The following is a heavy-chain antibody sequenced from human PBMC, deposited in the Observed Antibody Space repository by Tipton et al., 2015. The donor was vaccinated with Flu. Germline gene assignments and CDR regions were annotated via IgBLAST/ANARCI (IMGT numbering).Heavy chain of an antibody. V-gene: IGHV3-15*01. CDR2: IKSKNDGGTR. CDR3: TAGVGATDHDY. CDR1: GFTFTNAW. J-gene: IGHJ4*02. Sequence: QLVQSGGGLVQPGRSLRLSCVASGFTFTNAWMSWVRQAPGKGLEWVGRIKSKNDGGTRDFPAPVKGRFAISRDDSKNTLYLQMDSLKTEDTAIYYCTAGVGATDHDYWGQGTLVTVSS. D-gene: IGHD1-26*01.